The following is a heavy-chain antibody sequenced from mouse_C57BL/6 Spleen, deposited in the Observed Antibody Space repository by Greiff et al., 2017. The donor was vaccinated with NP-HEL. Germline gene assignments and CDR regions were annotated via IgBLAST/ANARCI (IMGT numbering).Heavy chain of an antibody. CDR2: IWSDGST. D-gene: IGHD1-1*01. CDR1: GFSLTSYG. CDR3: ARNGPYYYGSSYWYFDY. J-gene: IGHJ2*01. Sequence: VKVVESGPGLVAPSQSLSITCTVSGFSLTSYGVHWVRQPPGKGLEWLVVIWSDGSTTYNSALKSRLSISKDNSKSQVFLKMNSLQTDDTAMYYCARNGPYYYGSSYWYFDYWGQGTTLTVSS. V-gene: IGHV2-6*03.